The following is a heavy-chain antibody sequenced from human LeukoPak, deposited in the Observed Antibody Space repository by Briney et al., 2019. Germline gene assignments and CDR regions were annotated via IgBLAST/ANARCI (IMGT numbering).Heavy chain of an antibody. Sequence: GESLKISCKGSAYSFTSYWIGWVRQMPGKGLEWMGIIYPEDSDTRYSPSFQGQVTISAVKSISTAYLQWNSLKASDTAMYYCARLLDSSGFYFDYWGQGTLVTVSS. CDR1: AYSFTSYW. V-gene: IGHV5-51*01. CDR3: ARLLDSSGFYFDY. CDR2: IYPEDSDT. D-gene: IGHD3-22*01. J-gene: IGHJ4*02.